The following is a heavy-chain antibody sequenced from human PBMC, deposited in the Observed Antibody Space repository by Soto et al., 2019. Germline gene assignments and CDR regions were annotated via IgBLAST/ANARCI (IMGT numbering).Heavy chain of an antibody. CDR1: GYTFTSYA. V-gene: IGHV1-3*01. CDR2: INAGNGNT. CDR3: ARGMGAAPGPTNYYYYGMDV. D-gene: IGHD6-13*01. J-gene: IGHJ6*02. Sequence: QVQLVQSGAEVKKPGASVKVSCKASGYTFTSYAMHWVRQAPGQRLEWMGWINAGNGNTKYSQKFQGRVTITRDTSASTAYMELSSLRSEDTAVYYCARGMGAAPGPTNYYYYGMDVWGQGTTVTVSS.